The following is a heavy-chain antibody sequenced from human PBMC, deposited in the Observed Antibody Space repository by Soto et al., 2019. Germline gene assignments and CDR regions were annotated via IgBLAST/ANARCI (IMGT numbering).Heavy chain of an antibody. CDR2: LSYDGIAQ. V-gene: IGHV3-30*18. D-gene: IGHD6-6*01. J-gene: IGHJ5*02. Sequence: QEQLVESGGDVVQPGGSLRLSCQASGSTWSRKEIHWVRQAPGKGLEWVAVLSYDGIAQYYADSVKGRFTISRDNSKNTLYLQMNSLRVEDTALYYCVKGGWYGSSSPSDRWGQGTLVTVSS. CDR3: VKGGWYGSSSPSDR. CDR1: GSTWSRKE.